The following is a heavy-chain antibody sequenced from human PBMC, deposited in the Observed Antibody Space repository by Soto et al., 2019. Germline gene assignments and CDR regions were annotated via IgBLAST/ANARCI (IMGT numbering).Heavy chain of an antibody. V-gene: IGHV3-48*03. CDR1: GFTFSSYE. CDR2: ISSSGSTI. CDR3: AREYGRYNWNSHPFDY. Sequence: GGSLRLSCAASGFTFSSYEMNWVRQAPGKGLEWVSYISSSGSTIYYADSVKGRFTISRDNAKNSLYLQMNSLRAEDTAVYYCAREYGRYNWNSHPFDYWGQGTLVTVSS. J-gene: IGHJ4*02. D-gene: IGHD1-7*01.